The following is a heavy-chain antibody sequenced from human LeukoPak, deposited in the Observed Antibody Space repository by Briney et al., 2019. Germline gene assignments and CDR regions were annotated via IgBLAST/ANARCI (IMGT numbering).Heavy chain of an antibody. CDR2: ITSSSSVI. V-gene: IGHV3-48*04. J-gene: IGHJ6*02. Sequence: GGSLRLSCAASGFTFNTHSMNWVRQAPGKGLEWVSYITSSSSVIYYADFVKGRFTISRDNAKNSLYLQMSNLRAEDTAVYFCARGGGLDVWGQGATVTVSS. D-gene: IGHD3-16*01. CDR1: GFTFNTHS. CDR3: ARGGGLDV.